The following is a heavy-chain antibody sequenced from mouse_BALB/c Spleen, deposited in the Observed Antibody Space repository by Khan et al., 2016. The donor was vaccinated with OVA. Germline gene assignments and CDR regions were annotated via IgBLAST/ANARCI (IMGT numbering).Heavy chain of an antibody. CDR3: ARMNDFGYTFAY. D-gene: IGHD1-2*01. CDR1: GYTFTDFY. J-gene: IGHJ3*01. V-gene: IGHV1-77*01. CDR2: ISPGSGDT. Sequence: QVQLQQSGAELARPGASVKLSCKASGYTFTDFYINWVKQRTGQGLEWIGEISPGSGDTFYNERFKDKATLTADKSSNTAYMQLSSLTSEASAVYFCARMNDFGYTFAYWGQGTLVTVSA.